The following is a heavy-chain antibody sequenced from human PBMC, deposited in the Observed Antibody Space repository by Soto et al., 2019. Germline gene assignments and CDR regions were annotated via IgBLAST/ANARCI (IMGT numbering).Heavy chain of an antibody. Sequence: GGSVRLSCAVSGFTFSSYSMNWIRQAPGKGLEWVSSISSSSSYIYYADSVKGRFTISRDNAKNSLYLQMNSLRAKDTAVYYCARITRVNLDCRYRMNVWGQATTVTVSS. CDR2: ISSSSSYI. CDR3: ARITRVNLDCRYRMNV. V-gene: IGHV3-21*01. CDR1: GFTFSSYS. J-gene: IGHJ6*02. D-gene: IGHD2-21*02.